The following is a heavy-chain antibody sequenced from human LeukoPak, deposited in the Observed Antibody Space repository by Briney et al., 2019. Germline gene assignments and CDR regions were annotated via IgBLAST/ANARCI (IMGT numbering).Heavy chain of an antibody. J-gene: IGHJ4*02. CDR2: ISAYNGNT. CDR3: ARTAVYYDSSGYYYYFDY. V-gene: IGHV1-18*01. CDR1: GYTFTSYG. Sequence: ASVKVSCKASGYTFTSYGNSWVRQAPGQGLEWMGWISAYNGNTNYAQKLQGRVTMTTDTSTSTAYVELRSLRSDDTAVYYCARTAVYYDSSGYYYYFDYWGQGTLVTVSS. D-gene: IGHD3-22*01.